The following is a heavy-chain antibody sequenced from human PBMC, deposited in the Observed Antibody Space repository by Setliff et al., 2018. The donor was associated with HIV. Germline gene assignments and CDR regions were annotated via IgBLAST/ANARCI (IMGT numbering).Heavy chain of an antibody. CDR1: GASISSNY. J-gene: IGHJ6*01. CDR2: LHISGST. D-gene: IGHD2-2*01. CDR3: ARGPSGRAPAPARAPHYYGLDL. V-gene: IGHV4-4*07. Sequence: SETLSLTCNVSGASISSNYWSWIRQAAGKGLEWVGRLHISGSTYYNPSLKRRVTISVDTSKNQFSLKLSSVTAADTAVYYCARGPSGRAPAPARAPHYYGLDLWGPGTTVTVSS.